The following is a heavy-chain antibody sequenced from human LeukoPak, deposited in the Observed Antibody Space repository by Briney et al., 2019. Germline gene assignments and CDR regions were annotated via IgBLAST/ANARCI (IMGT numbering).Heavy chain of an antibody. CDR1: GFTFSNYW. D-gene: IGHD3-22*01. CDR3: ATYSSLNRREFQY. CDR2: IKTDGSEP. J-gene: IGHJ1*01. Sequence: PGGSLRLSCEGSGFTFSNYWMGWVRQAPGTGLQWVANIKTDGSEPYYVDSVKGRFTIPRDNAKNSLYLQMNSLRAEDTAVYYCATYSSLNRREFQYWGQGTLLTVSS. V-gene: IGHV3-7*01.